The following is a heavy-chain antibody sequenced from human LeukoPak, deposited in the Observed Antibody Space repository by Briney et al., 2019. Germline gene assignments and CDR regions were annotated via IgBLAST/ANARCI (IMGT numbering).Heavy chain of an antibody. J-gene: IGHJ4*02. V-gene: IGHV3-30-3*01. CDR2: ISYDGSNK. CDR1: GFTFSSYA. Sequence: GGSLRLSCAASGFTFSSYAMHWVRQAPGKGLEWVAVISYDGSNKYYADSVKGQFTISRDNSKNTLYLQMSSLRAEDTAVYYCARGGFIAARLYYWGQGTLVTVSS. D-gene: IGHD6-6*01. CDR3: ARGGFIAARLYY.